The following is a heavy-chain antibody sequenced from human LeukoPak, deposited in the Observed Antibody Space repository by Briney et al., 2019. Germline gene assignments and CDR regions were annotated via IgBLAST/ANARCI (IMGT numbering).Heavy chain of an antibody. CDR1: GYTFTSYG. D-gene: IGHD1-26*01. CDR3: ARGGRWELPRPYAFDV. CDR2: ISTYNGNT. J-gene: IGHJ3*01. Sequence: GASVKVSCKASGYTFTSYGISWVRQAPGQGLEWMGWISTYNGNTNYAQKFQGRVTVTTDTSTTTAYMELRTLRSDDTAVYYCARGGRWELPRPYAFDVWGQGTVVTVSS. V-gene: IGHV1-18*01.